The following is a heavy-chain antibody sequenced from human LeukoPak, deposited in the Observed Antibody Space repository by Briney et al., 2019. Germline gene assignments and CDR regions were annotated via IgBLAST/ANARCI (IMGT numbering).Heavy chain of an antibody. CDR2: IFYTGST. Sequence: PSETLSLTCTVSGGSISSSNYYWGWTRQPPGKGLEWIGSIFYTGSTYYNPSLKSRVTVSVDTSKNQFSLKLNSVTAADTAVYYCARLTMVRGVDCWGQGTLVTVSS. CDR3: ARLTMVRGVDC. V-gene: IGHV4-39*01. CDR1: GGSISSSNYY. D-gene: IGHD3-10*01. J-gene: IGHJ4*02.